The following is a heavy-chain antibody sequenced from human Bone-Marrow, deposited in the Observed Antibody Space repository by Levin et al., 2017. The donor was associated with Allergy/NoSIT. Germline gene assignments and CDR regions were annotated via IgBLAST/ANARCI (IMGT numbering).Heavy chain of an antibody. CDR2: IFSNDEK. CDR1: GFSLSSAGMG. CDR3: ARIRGAAVTTLDY. D-gene: IGHD4-17*01. J-gene: IGHJ4*02. Sequence: ESGPTLVKPTETLTLTCTVSGFSLSSAGMGVNWIRQPPGKALEWLAHIFSNDEKSYSTSLKTRLTISKDTSKSQVVLTVTNMDPMDTATYYCARIRGAAVTTLDYWGLGILVTVSS. V-gene: IGHV2-26*01.